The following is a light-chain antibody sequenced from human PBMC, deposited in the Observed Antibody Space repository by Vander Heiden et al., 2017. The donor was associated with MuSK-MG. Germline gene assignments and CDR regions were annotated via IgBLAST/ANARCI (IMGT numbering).Light chain of an antibody. Sequence: DIQLTQSPSSLSASVGDRVVISCRASQGISRYLNWYQQKPGKAPKLLVYAASSLQSGVPSRFSGSGSGTDFTLAITRLQPEDFATYYCQQGHSTPLTFGGGTKVEIK. CDR1: QGISRY. CDR3: QQGHSTPLT. J-gene: IGKJ4*01. V-gene: IGKV1-39*01. CDR2: AAS.